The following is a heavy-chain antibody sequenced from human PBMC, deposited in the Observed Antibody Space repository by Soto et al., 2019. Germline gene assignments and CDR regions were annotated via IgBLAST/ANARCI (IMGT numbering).Heavy chain of an antibody. Sequence: QVQLQESGPGLVKPSETLSLTCTVSGGSISSYYWNWIRQPPGKGLEWIGYINYSGSTHYNPSLKSRVPLSVDTSKNQFSLKLSSVTAADTALYYCARRYCSGGTCYSAFDYWGQGTLVTVSS. D-gene: IGHD2-15*01. V-gene: IGHV4-59*08. CDR2: INYSGST. J-gene: IGHJ4*02. CDR3: ARRYCSGGTCYSAFDY. CDR1: GGSISSYY.